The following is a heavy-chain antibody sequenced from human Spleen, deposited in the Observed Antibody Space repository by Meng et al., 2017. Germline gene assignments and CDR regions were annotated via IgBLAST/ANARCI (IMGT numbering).Heavy chain of an antibody. V-gene: IGHV1-69*05. CDR1: GGTFSSYS. J-gene: IGHJ4*02. CDR2: IIPICGTA. D-gene: IGHD2-21*02. CDR3: ARDPIAYCGGDWYSGVFDY. Sequence: SVKVSCKASGGTFSSYSISWVRQAPGQGLEWMGGIIPICGTANYAQKFQGRVTITTDESTSTAYMELSSLRSEDTAVYYCARDPIAYCGGDWYSGVFDYWGQGTLVTVSS.